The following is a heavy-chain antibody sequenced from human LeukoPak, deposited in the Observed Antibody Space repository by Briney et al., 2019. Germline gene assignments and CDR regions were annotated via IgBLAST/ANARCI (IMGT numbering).Heavy chain of an antibody. CDR2: ISGSGSGGST. J-gene: IGHJ4*02. D-gene: IGHD5-24*01. V-gene: IGHV3-23*01. Sequence: GSPRLSCAASGFTFSSSAMSWVRQAPGKGLEWVSSISGSGSGGSTYYADSVKGRFTISRDNSKNTLYLQMNSLIAEDTAVYYCAKSGYNRFDYWGQGTRVTVSS. CDR3: AKSGYNRFDY. CDR1: GFTFSSSA.